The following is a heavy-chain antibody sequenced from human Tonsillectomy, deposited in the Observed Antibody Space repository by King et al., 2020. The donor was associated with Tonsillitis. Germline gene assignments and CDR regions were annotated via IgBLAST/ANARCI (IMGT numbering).Heavy chain of an antibody. D-gene: IGHD1-26*01. Sequence: LQLQESGPGLVKPSETLSLTCTVSGGSISSSSYYWGWIRQPPGKGLEWIGSIYYSGSTYYNPSLKSRGTISVETSKNQFSLKLSSVTAADTAVYYCAKGAYSGSYPFDYWGQGTLVTVSS. J-gene: IGHJ4*02. CDR1: GGSISSSSYY. CDR2: IYYSGST. CDR3: AKGAYSGSYPFDY. V-gene: IGHV4-39*01.